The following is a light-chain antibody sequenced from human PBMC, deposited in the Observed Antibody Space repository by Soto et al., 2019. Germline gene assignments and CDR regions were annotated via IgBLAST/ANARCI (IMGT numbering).Light chain of an antibody. J-gene: IGLJ1*01. CDR3: AAWDDSLSGSYV. CDR1: SSNIGSNY. Sequence: QSALTQPPSASETPGRRVTISCSGSSSNIGSNYVYWYQQLPGTAPKLLIYRNNQRPSGVPDRFSGSKSGTSASLAISGLRSEDEADYYCAAWDDSLSGSYVFGNGTKVTVL. V-gene: IGLV1-47*01. CDR2: RNN.